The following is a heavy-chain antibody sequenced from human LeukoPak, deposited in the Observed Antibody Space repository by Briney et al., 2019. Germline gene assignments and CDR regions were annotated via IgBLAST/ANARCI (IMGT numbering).Heavy chain of an antibody. CDR1: GFTFSSYD. Sequence: GGSLRLSCAASGFTFSSYDMNWVRQAPGKGLEWVSYITTSGSTIYYADSVKGRFTISGDNAKNALYLQMNSLRAEGTAVHYCARARALLFMDVWGKGTTVTISS. CDR3: ARARALLFMDV. V-gene: IGHV3-48*03. D-gene: IGHD3-10*01. J-gene: IGHJ6*04. CDR2: ITTSGSTI.